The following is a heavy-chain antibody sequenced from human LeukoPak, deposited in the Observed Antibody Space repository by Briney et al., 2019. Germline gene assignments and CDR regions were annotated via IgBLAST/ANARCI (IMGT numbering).Heavy chain of an antibody. J-gene: IGHJ4*02. CDR2: MWYDGSDK. Sequence: GALRLSCAASGFTLSSYGIHWVRQAPGKGLEWVAFMWYDGSDKYYADSVKGRFTISRDSSKNTLYLQMNSLRAEDTAVYYCARGRTMGYCSGATCYRGLDYWGQGTLVTVSS. D-gene: IGHD2-15*01. CDR1: GFTLSSYG. CDR3: ARGRTMGYCSGATCYRGLDY. V-gene: IGHV3-33*01.